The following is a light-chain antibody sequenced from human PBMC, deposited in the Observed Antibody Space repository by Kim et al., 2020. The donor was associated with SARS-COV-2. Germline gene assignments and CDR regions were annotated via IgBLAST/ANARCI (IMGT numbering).Light chain of an antibody. CDR1: QRVNSH. CDR3: QQIDSIPPST. J-gene: IGKJ5*01. V-gene: IGKV1-39*01. CDR2: AAS. Sequence: VQHRDTIPRRARQRVNSHLNRYQQKPGKAPKLLICAASSLESGVPSRFSSSGSWTDFTLTISSLQPEDFATYYCQQIDSIPPSTFGQGTRLEIK.